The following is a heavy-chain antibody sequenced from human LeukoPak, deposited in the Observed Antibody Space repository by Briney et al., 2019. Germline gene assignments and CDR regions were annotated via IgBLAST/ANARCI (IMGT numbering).Heavy chain of an antibody. CDR2: ISSRGSTI. Sequence: GGSLRLSCAASGFTFSSYEMNWVCQAPGKGLEWVSYISSRGSTIYYADSVKGRFTISRDNAKNSLYLQMNSLRAEDTAVYYCARVPRRTYYYDSSSFSPYWGQGTLVTVSS. CDR1: GFTFSSYE. J-gene: IGHJ4*02. V-gene: IGHV3-48*03. CDR3: ARVPRRTYYYDSSSFSPY. D-gene: IGHD3-22*01.